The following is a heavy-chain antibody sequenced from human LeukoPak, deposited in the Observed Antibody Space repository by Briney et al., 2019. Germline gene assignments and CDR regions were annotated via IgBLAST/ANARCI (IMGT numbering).Heavy chain of an antibody. J-gene: IGHJ3*02. CDR2: ISSSSSYM. V-gene: IGHV3-21*01. CDR3: ARENNWNDWDAFDI. CDR1: GFTFSSYS. D-gene: IGHD1-1*01. Sequence: PGGSLRLSCAASGFTFSSYSMNWVRQAPGKGLEWVSSISSSSSYMYYADSVKGRFTISRDNAKNSLYLQMNSLRAEDTAVYYCARENNWNDWDAFDIWGQGTMVTVSS.